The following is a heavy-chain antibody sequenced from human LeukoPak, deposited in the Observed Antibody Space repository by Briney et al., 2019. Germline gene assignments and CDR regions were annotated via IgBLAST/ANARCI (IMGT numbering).Heavy chain of an antibody. CDR1: GYSFTSYW. V-gene: IGHV5-51*01. D-gene: IGHD6-13*01. Sequence: PGESLKISCKGSGYSFTSYWIGWVRQMPGKGLEWMGIIYPGDSDTRYSPSFQGQVTISADKPISTAYLQWSSLKASDTAMYYCARHKRRSSIAAAGFYYYYGMDVWGQGTTVTVSS. CDR2: IYPGDSDT. J-gene: IGHJ6*02. CDR3: ARHKRRSSIAAAGFYYYYGMDV.